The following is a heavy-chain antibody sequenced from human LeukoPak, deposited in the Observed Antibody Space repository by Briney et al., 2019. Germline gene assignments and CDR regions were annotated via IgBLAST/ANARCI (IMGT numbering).Heavy chain of an antibody. CDR3: AKASWVSSADAVL. V-gene: IGHV3-23*01. Sequence: GGSLTLSCVASGFTFSSYAMSWVREAPARGLEWVSSLRGNGDTFYADSMRGRFTLSRDESRNTVYLHLNNLRVEDTAIYYCAKASWVSSADAVLWGQGTVVTVSS. J-gene: IGHJ4*02. CDR2: LRGNGDT. CDR1: GFTFSSYA. D-gene: IGHD3-16*01.